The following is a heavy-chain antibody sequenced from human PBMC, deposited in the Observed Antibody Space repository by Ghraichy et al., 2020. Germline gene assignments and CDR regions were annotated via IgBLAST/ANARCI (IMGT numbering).Heavy chain of an antibody. V-gene: IGHV3-11*01. Sequence: GSLRLSCAAFGFTFSDYYMSWIRQAPGKGLEWVSYISSSGSTIYYADSVKGRFTISRDNAKNSLYLQMNSLRAEDTAVYYCATRTLFGVVITSYYYGMDVWGQGTTVTVSS. J-gene: IGHJ6*02. CDR2: ISSSGSTI. CDR3: ATRTLFGVVITSYYYGMDV. CDR1: GFTFSDYY. D-gene: IGHD3-3*01.